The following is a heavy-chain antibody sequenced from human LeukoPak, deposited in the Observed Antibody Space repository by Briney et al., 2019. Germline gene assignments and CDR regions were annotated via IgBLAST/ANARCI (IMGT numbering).Heavy chain of an antibody. D-gene: IGHD2-2*01. J-gene: IGHJ4*02. CDR3: ARGGFPAAS. CDR2: MNPNSGNT. Sequence: ASVKVSCKASGYTFTSYEISWVRQATGQGLEWMGWMNPNSGNTGHAQKFQGRVTMTRNTSIRTAYMELSSLRSDDTAVYYCARGGFPAASWGQGTLVTVSS. CDR1: GYTFTSYE. V-gene: IGHV1-8*01.